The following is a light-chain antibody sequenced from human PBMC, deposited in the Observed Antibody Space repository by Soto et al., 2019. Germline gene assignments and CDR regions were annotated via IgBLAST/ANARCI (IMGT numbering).Light chain of an antibody. CDR1: QSVSSK. Sequence: EIVMTQSPYTLSVSPGERATLSCRASQSVSSKLAWYQQKRGQAPRLLIYDASTRATGVPARFSGSGPGREFTLTISSLQSEDFAVYYCQQYNKWPPWTFGQGTKVEIK. CDR3: QQYNKWPPWT. V-gene: IGKV3-15*01. J-gene: IGKJ1*01. CDR2: DAS.